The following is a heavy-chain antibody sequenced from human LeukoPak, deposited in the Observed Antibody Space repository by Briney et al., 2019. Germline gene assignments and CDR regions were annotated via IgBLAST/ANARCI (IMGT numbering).Heavy chain of an antibody. Sequence: GGSLRLSCAASGFTFSSYSMNWVRQAPGKGLEWVSSISSSSSYIYYADSVKGRFTISRDNAKNPLYLQMNSLRAEDTAVYYCAREVAAAIGEYYYYGMDVWGQGTTVTVSS. J-gene: IGHJ6*02. V-gene: IGHV3-21*01. D-gene: IGHD2-15*01. CDR1: GFTFSSYS. CDR2: ISSSSSYI. CDR3: AREVAAAIGEYYYYGMDV.